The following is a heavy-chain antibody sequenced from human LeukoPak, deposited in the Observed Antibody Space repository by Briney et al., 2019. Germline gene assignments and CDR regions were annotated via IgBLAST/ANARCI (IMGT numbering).Heavy chain of an antibody. D-gene: IGHD3-16*01. CDR2: IYSGGST. CDR3: ARIPSAYTYYFDY. CDR1: GFTVSSNY. J-gene: IGHJ4*02. V-gene: IGHV3-53*01. Sequence: GGSLRLSCAASGFTVSSNYMSWVRQAPGKGLEWVSVIYSGGSTYYADSVEGRLTISRDNSKNTLYLQMNSLRAEDTAVYYCARIPSAYTYYFDYWGQGTLVTVSS.